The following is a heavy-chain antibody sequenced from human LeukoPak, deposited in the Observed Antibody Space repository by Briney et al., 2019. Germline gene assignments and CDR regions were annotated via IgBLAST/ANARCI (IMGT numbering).Heavy chain of an antibody. CDR3: ARVQGYCSSTSCYGYFDY. Sequence: GGSLRLSCAASGFTFSSYAMHWVRQAPGKGLEWVAVISYDGSNKYCADSVKGRFTISRDNSKNTLYLQMNSLRAEDTAVYYCARVQGYCSSTSCYGYFDYWGQGTLVTVSS. CDR1: GFTFSSYA. J-gene: IGHJ4*02. CDR2: ISYDGSNK. D-gene: IGHD2-2*01. V-gene: IGHV3-30*04.